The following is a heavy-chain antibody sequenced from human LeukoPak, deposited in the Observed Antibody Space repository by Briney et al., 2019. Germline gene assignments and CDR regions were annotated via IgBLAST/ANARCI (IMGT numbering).Heavy chain of an antibody. V-gene: IGHV1-69*05. D-gene: IGHD2-15*01. CDR2: IIPIFGTA. CDR3: ARVSCSGGSCYSIFFDY. CDR1: GGTFSSYA. J-gene: IGHJ4*02. Sequence: ASVKVSCKASGGTFSSYAISWVRQAPGQGLEWMGGIIPIFGTANYAQKFQGRVTMTRDTSTSTVYMELSSLRSEDTAVYYCARVSCSGGSCYSIFFDYWGQGTLVTVSS.